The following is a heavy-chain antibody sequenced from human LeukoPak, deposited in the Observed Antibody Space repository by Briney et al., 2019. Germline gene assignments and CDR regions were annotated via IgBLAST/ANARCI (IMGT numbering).Heavy chain of an antibody. V-gene: IGHV3-53*04. CDR1: GFTVSSNY. D-gene: IGHD5-18*01. Sequence: GGSLRLSCAASGFTVSSNYMSWVRQAPGKGLEWVSVIYSGGSTYYADSVKGRFTISRHNSKNTLYLQMNSLRAEDTAVYYCARVIWLAMVPGPWFDPWGQGTLVTVSS. J-gene: IGHJ5*02. CDR2: IYSGGST. CDR3: ARVIWLAMVPGPWFDP.